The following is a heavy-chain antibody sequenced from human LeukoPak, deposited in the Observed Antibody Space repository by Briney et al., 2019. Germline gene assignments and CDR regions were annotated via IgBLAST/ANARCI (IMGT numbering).Heavy chain of an antibody. CDR1: GFTFSSYW. Sequence: GGSLRLSCAASGFTFSSYWMHWVRQAPGKGLVWVSRINSDGSSTSYADSVKGRFTISRDNAKNTLYLQMNSLRAEDTAVYYCARGRRISSSSYYFDHWGQGTLVTVSS. CDR3: ARGRRISSSSYYFDH. V-gene: IGHV3-74*01. J-gene: IGHJ4*02. CDR2: INSDGSST. D-gene: IGHD6-6*01.